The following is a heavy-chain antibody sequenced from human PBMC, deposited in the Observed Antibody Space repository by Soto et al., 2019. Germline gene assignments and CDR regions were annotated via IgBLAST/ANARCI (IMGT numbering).Heavy chain of an antibody. D-gene: IGHD2-15*01. V-gene: IGHV4-39*01. CDR1: GGSISSSSYY. Sequence: QLQLQESGPGLVKPSETLSLTCTVSGGSISSSSYYWGWIRQPPGKGLEWIGSIYYSGSTYYNPSLKSRVTISVDTSKNQFSLKLSSVTAADTAVYYCARQGIVVVVAAPKGNWFDPWGQGTLVTVSS. CDR3: ARQGIVVVVAAPKGNWFDP. J-gene: IGHJ5*02. CDR2: IYYSGST.